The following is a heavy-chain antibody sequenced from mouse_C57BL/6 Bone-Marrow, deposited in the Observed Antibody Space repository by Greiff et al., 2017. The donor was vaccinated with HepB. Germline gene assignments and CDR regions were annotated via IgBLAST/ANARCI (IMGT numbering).Heavy chain of an antibody. Sequence: VQLQQSGAELAKPGASVKLSCKASGYTFTSYWMHWVNQRPGQGLEWIGYINPSSGYTKYNQKFKDKATLTADKSSSTAYMQLSSLTYEDSAVYYCAPITTVVAKAYWGQGTLVTVSA. CDR1: GYTFTSYW. V-gene: IGHV1-7*01. J-gene: IGHJ3*01. CDR2: INPSSGYT. CDR3: APITTVVAKAY. D-gene: IGHD1-1*01.